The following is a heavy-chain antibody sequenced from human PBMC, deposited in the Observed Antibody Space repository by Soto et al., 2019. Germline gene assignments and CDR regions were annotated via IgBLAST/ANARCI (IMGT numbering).Heavy chain of an antibody. V-gene: IGHV3-30*18. CDR3: AKVPLRPTTIDY. CDR2: ISNDGSTK. D-gene: IGHD3-16*01. CDR1: GFIFKNYG. J-gene: IGHJ4*02. Sequence: QVQLVDSGGGVVQPEMSLRLSCAASGFIFKNYGMHWVRQAPVKGLECVTFISNDGSTKYYADSVKGRFTISRDNSKNTLYLQMNSLKPEDTAVYYCAKVPLRPTTIDYWGQGTLVTVSS.